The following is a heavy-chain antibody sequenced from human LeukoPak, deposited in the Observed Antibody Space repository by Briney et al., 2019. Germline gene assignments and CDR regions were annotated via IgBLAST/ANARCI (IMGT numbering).Heavy chain of an antibody. Sequence: GGSLRLSCAASGFTFSDYYMSRIRQAPGKGLEWVSYISSSGSTIYYADSVKGRFTISRDNAKNSLYLQMNSLRAEDTAVYYCARGNLDSSGYKDAFDIWGQGTMVTVSS. CDR1: GFTFSDYY. CDR2: ISSSGSTI. CDR3: ARGNLDSSGYKDAFDI. D-gene: IGHD3-22*01. J-gene: IGHJ3*02. V-gene: IGHV3-11*01.